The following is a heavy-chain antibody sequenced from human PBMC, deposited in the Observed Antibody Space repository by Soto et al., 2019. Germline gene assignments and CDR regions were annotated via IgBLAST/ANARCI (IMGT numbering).Heavy chain of an antibody. D-gene: IGHD3-10*01. Sequence: PGGSLRLSCAASGFTFSSYWMSWVRQAPGKGLEWVANIKQDGSEKYYVDSVKGRFTISRDNAKNSLYLQMNGLRAEDTAVYYCARDLGTTMVRGVIMYYYYYGMDVWGQGTTVTVSS. J-gene: IGHJ6*02. V-gene: IGHV3-7*01. CDR1: GFTFSSYW. CDR2: IKQDGSEK. CDR3: ARDLGTTMVRGVIMYYYYYGMDV.